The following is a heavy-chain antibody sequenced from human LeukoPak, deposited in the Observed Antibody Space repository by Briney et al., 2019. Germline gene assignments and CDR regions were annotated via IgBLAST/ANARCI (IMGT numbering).Heavy chain of an antibody. CDR3: ARDSIAAAVHARFLDY. Sequence: SVKVSCKASGGTFSSYAISWVRQAPGQGLEWMGRIIPIFGTANYAQKFPGRVMITTDESTSTAYMELSSLRSEDTAVYYCARDSIAAAVHARFLDYWGQGTLVTVSS. D-gene: IGHD6-13*01. CDR1: GGTFSSYA. J-gene: IGHJ4*02. CDR2: IIPIFGTA. V-gene: IGHV1-69*05.